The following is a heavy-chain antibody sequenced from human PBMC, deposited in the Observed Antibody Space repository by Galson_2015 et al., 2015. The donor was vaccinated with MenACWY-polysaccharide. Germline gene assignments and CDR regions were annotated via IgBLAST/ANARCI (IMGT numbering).Heavy chain of an antibody. D-gene: IGHD2-21*01. CDR3: ASTSPNSF. CDR1: GFTFSSNS. V-gene: IGHV3-48*01. CDR2: ISSSSGTI. J-gene: IGHJ4*02. Sequence: SLRLSCAASGFTFSSNSMNWVRQAPGKGLVWVSYISSSSGTIYYADSVKGRFTISRDDAKNSLYLQMNSLRAEDTAVYYCASTSPNSFWGQGTRVIVSS.